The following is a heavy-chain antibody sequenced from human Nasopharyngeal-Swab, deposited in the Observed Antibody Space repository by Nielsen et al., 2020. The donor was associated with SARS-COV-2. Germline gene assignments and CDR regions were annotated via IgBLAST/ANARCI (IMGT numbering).Heavy chain of an antibody. J-gene: IGHJ4*02. D-gene: IGHD1-26*01. CDR3: AKGSYYPSYYFDY. Sequence: GESLKISCAASGFTFSSYAMVWVRQAPGKGLEWVSGFSSNGARTYYADSVKGRFTISRDNSQNMLYLQMSSLRAEDTAVYYCAKGSYYPSYYFDYWGQGALVSVSS. CDR2: FSSNGART. CDR1: GFTFSSYA. V-gene: IGHV3-23*01.